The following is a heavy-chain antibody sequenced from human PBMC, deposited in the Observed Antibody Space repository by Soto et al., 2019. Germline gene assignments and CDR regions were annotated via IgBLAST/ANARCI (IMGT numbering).Heavy chain of an antibody. Sequence: GGSLRLSCAASGFTFSNYAMSWVRQAPGKGLEWVSAISGSAATTYYVDSVQGRFTISRDNSKNTLYLQMNSLRVEDTAVYYCAIPPGLQPFDYWGQGTLVTVSS. CDR1: GFTFSNYA. D-gene: IGHD4-4*01. V-gene: IGHV3-23*01. CDR2: ISGSAATT. J-gene: IGHJ4*02. CDR3: AIPPGLQPFDY.